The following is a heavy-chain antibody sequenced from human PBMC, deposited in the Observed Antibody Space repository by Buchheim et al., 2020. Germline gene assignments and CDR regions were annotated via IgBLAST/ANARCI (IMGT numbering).Heavy chain of an antibody. V-gene: IGHV4-34*01. CDR3: ARVRITMVRGVPES. CDR1: GGSFSGYY. Sequence: QVQLQQWGAGLLKPSETLSLTCAVYGGSFSGYYWSWIRQPPGKGLEWIGEINHSGSTNYNPSLKSRVTIPVDNTKNQFSLNLSSVTAADTAVYYCARVRITMVRGVPESWGQGTL. CDR2: INHSGST. J-gene: IGHJ4*02. D-gene: IGHD3-10*01.